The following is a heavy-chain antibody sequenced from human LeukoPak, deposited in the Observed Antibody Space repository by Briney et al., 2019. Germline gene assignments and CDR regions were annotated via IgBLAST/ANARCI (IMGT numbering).Heavy chain of an antibody. CDR1: GYTFIAFH. V-gene: IGHV1-2*06. CDR3: ARGSDSGTPRWFDP. J-gene: IGHJ5*02. CDR2: INPRSLGT. D-gene: IGHD1-26*01. Sequence: ASVKVSCKASGYTFIAFHIHWMRQAPGGGPEWMGRINPRSLGTNYAQRFQGRVTMTRDTSISTAYMKLSSLRSDDTAVYYCARGSDSGTPRWFDPWGQGTLVTV.